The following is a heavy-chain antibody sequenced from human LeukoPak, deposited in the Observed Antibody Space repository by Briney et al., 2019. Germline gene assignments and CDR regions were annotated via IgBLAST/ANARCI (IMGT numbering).Heavy chain of an antibody. D-gene: IGHD3-3*01. Sequence: NPSETLSLTCTVSGGSISSSSYYWGWIRQPPGKGLEWIGSIYYSGSTYYNPSLKSRVTISVDTSKNQFSLKLSSVTAADTAVYYCARGRRVGYYTGYYYYGMDVWGQGTTVTVSS. J-gene: IGHJ6*02. CDR3: ARGRRVGYYTGYYYYGMDV. CDR2: IYYSGST. CDR1: GGSISSSSYY. V-gene: IGHV4-39*01.